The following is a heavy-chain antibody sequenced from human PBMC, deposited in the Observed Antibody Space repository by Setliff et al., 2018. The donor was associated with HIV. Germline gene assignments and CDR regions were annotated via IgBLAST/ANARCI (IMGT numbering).Heavy chain of an antibody. J-gene: IGHJ6*03. D-gene: IGHD3-3*01. CDR1: GGSISSYY. Sequence: KTSETLSLTCTVSGGSISSYYWSWIRQPPGKGLEWIGYISSGSTNYNPSLKSRVTISVDTSKNQFSLKLSPVTAADTAVYYCARCYYNFWSGYPLDYMDVGGKGTTVTVSS. CDR3: ARCYYNFWSGYPLDYMDV. V-gene: IGHV4-4*08. CDR2: ISSGST.